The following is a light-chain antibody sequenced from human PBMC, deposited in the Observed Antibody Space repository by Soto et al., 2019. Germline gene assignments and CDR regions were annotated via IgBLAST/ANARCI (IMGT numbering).Light chain of an antibody. Sequence: DIQMTQSPSSVSASVGDTVTITCRASQDISSWLAWYQHKPGEAPKLLIYAASSLQSGVPSRFSGSGSGTDFTLTISGLQSEDFATFYCQQANSFPLTFGGGTLVEIK. V-gene: IGKV1-12*01. CDR1: QDISSW. J-gene: IGKJ4*01. CDR2: AAS. CDR3: QQANSFPLT.